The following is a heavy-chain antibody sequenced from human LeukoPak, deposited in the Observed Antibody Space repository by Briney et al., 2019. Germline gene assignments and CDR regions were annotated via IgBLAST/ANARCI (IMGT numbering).Heavy chain of an antibody. J-gene: IGHJ4*02. V-gene: IGHV1-2*02. Sequence: ASVKVSCKASGYTFSDYYIHWVRQGPGQGLEWMGWINPNGGGTEYAQKFQARVTMTRDTSISTAYMELSRLTSDDTAVYYCAIRYVWGSYHPYYFDYWGQGTLVTVSS. CDR1: GYTFSDYY. CDR3: AIRYVWGSYHPYYFDY. D-gene: IGHD3-16*02. CDR2: INPNGGGT.